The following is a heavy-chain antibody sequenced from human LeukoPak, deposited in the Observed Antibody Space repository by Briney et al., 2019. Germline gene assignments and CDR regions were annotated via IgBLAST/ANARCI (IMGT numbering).Heavy chain of an antibody. V-gene: IGHV3-53*01. D-gene: IGHD2-15*01. CDR3: AKEDVGAAPHY. CDR2: IYSGGST. J-gene: IGHJ4*02. CDR1: GFTVSSNY. Sequence: GGSLRLSCAASGFTVSSNYMSWVRQAPGKGLEWVSVIYSGGSTYYADSVKGRFTISRDNSKNTLYLQMDSLRVEDTAVYYCAKEDVGAAPHYWGQGTLVTVSS.